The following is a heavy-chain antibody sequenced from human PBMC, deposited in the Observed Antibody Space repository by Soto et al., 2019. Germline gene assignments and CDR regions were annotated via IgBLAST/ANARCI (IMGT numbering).Heavy chain of an antibody. CDR3: ARARGEYTSSWFWYFFH. V-gene: IGHV4-4*07. J-gene: IGHJ2*01. CDR1: GASISSFS. Sequence: TSETLSLTCSVSGASISSFSWNWVRQPARKGPEWGGRLNIGGSSNDNPSLKRRRSMSMDTSKNQRSLHRRSWIATDTAIYSCARARGEYTSSWFWYFFHPGHGTLVTVSS. CDR2: LNIGGSS. D-gene: IGHD6-13*01.